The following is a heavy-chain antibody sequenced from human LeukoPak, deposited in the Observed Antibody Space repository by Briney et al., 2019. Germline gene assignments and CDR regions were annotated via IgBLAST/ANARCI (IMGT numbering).Heavy chain of an antibody. J-gene: IGHJ4*02. D-gene: IGHD6-19*01. CDR2: IIPIFGTA. CDR3: ARMGSGWYGDY. V-gene: IGHV1-69*05. CDR1: GGTFSSYA. Sequence: ASVKVSCKASGGTFSSYAISWVRQAPGQGLEWMGGIIPIFGTANYAQKFQGRATITTDESTSTAYMELSSLRSEDTAVYYCARMGSGWYGDYWGQGTLVTVSS.